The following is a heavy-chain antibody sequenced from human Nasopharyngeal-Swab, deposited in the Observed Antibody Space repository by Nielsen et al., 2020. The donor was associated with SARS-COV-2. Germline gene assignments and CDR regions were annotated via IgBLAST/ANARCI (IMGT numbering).Heavy chain of an antibody. Sequence: GESLKISCAASGFTVSSNYMSWVRQAPGKGLEWVSVIYSGGSTYYADSVKGRFTISRDNSKNTLYLQMNSLRAEDTAVYYCARAPGDSLDYWGQGTLVTVSS. J-gene: IGHJ4*02. V-gene: IGHV3-53*05. CDR2: IYSGGST. CDR3: ARAPGDSLDY. D-gene: IGHD1-26*01. CDR1: GFTVSSNY.